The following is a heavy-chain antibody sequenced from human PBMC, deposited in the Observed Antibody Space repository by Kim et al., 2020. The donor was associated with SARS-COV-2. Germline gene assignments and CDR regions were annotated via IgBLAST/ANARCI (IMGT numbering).Heavy chain of an antibody. J-gene: IGHJ4*02. D-gene: IGHD5-12*01. CDR1: GGSISSSSYY. V-gene: IGHV4-39*01. CDR2: IYYSGST. Sequence: SETLSLTCTVSGGSISSSSYYWGWIRQPPGKGLEWIGSIYYSGSTYYNPSLKSRVTISVDTSKNQFSLKLSSVTAADTAVYYCARQYRGYSGVLPDDPDYWGQGTLVTVSS. CDR3: ARQYRGYSGVLPDDPDY.